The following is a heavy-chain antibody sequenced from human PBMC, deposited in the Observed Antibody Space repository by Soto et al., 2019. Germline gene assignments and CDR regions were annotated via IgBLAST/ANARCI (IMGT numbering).Heavy chain of an antibody. CDR1: GGSISSYF. Sequence: QVQLQESGPGLVKPSETLSLTCTVSGGSISSYFWSWIRQPPGKGLEWIGYIFYSGSTNYNPSLKSRVTLSVDTSKNQFSLKLSSVTAADTAVYYCARYGSGSYYTHNFDYWGQGTLVTVSS. J-gene: IGHJ4*02. D-gene: IGHD3-10*01. CDR2: IFYSGST. CDR3: ARYGSGSYYTHNFDY. V-gene: IGHV4-59*01.